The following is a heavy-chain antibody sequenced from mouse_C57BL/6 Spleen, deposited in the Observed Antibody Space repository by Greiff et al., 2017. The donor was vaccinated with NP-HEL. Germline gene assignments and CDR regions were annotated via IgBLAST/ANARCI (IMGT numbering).Heavy chain of an antibody. CDR3: ARSGYYGSSPYWYFDV. CDR1: GYTFTSYW. V-gene: IGHV1-50*01. D-gene: IGHD1-1*01. CDR2: IDPSDSYT. J-gene: IGHJ1*03. Sequence: QVQLQQPGAELVKPGASVKLSCKASGYTFTSYWMQWVKQRPGQGLEWIGEIDPSDSYTNYNQKFKGKATLTVDTSSSTAYMQLSSLTSEDSAFYYCARSGYYGSSPYWYFDVWGTGTTVTVSS.